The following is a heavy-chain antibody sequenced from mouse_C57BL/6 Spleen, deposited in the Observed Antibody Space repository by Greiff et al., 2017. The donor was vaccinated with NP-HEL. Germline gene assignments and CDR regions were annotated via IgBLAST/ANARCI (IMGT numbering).Heavy chain of an antibody. D-gene: IGHD1-3*01. Sequence: VQLQQSGAELVMPGASVKLSCKASGYTFTSYWMHWVKQRPGQGLEWIGEIDPSDSYTNYNQKFKGKSTLTVDKSSSTAYMQLSSLTSEDSAVYYWARSTNKGFAYWGQGTLVTVSA. CDR3: ARSTNKGFAY. CDR2: IDPSDSYT. CDR1: GYTFTSYW. V-gene: IGHV1-69*01. J-gene: IGHJ3*01.